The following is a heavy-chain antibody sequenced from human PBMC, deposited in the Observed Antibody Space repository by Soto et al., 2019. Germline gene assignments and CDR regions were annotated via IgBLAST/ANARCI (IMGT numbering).Heavy chain of an antibody. CDR1: NGSVSSGTYS. V-gene: IGHV4-30-2*01. CDR3: ARGHYYYGMDV. CDR2: IYYSGTT. J-gene: IGHJ6*02. Sequence: SETLSLTCTVSNGSVSSGTYSWSRVRQPPGKGLEWIGYIYYSGTTYYTPSLKSRLTMSMDRANDHFSLNLTSVTAADTAVYFCARGHYYYGMDVWGQGITVTVSS.